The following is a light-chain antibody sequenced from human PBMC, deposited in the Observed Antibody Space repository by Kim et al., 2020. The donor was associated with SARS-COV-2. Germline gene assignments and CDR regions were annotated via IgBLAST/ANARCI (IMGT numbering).Light chain of an antibody. CDR3: RQYGSSPPWT. V-gene: IGKV3-20*01. Sequence: EIVLTQSPGTLSLSPGARATLSCRASQSVSSSYLAWYQQKPGQAPRLLIYGASSRATGIPDRFSGSGSGTDFTLTISRLEPEDFAVYYCRQYGSSPPWTFGQGTKVDIK. CDR1: QSVSSSY. CDR2: GAS. J-gene: IGKJ1*01.